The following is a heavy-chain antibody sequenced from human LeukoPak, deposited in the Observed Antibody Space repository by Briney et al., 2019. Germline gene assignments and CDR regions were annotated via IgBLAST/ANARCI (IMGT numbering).Heavy chain of an antibody. Sequence: ASVKVSCKASGGTFSSYAISWVRQAPGQGLEWMGGIIPIFGTANYAQKFQGRVTITADEYTSTAYIELSSLRSDDTDVYYCGRGNYYYDISGHLAPDYFDYWGQGTLVTVSS. V-gene: IGHV1-69*01. CDR3: GRGNYYYDISGHLAPDYFDY. D-gene: IGHD3-22*01. CDR2: IIPIFGTA. J-gene: IGHJ4*02. CDR1: GGTFSSYA.